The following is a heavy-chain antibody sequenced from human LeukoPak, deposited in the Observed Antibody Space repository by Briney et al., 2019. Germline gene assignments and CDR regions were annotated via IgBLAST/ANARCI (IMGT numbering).Heavy chain of an antibody. CDR2: ISWNSGSI. CDR1: GFTFDDYA. Sequence: GGSLRLSCAASGFTFDDYAMHWVRQAPGKGLEWVSGISWNSGSIGYADSVKGRFTISRDNAKNSLYLQMNSLRAEDTALYYCAKDLIVGATSYYYGMDVWGQGTTVIVSS. J-gene: IGHJ6*02. D-gene: IGHD1-26*01. CDR3: AKDLIVGATSYYYGMDV. V-gene: IGHV3-9*01.